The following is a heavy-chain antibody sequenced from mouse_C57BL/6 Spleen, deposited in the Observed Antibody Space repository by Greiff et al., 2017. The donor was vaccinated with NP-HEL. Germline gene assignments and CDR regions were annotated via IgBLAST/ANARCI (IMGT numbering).Heavy chain of an antibody. CDR3: ARQENHFDY. CDR1: GFTFSSYG. Sequence: EVQGVESGGDLVKPGGSLKLSCAASGFTFSSYGMSWVRQTPDKRLEWVATISSGGSYTYYPDSVKGRFTISRDNAKNTLYLQMSSLKSEDTAMYYCARQENHFDYWGQGTTLTVSS. CDR2: ISSGGSYT. V-gene: IGHV5-6*01. J-gene: IGHJ2*01.